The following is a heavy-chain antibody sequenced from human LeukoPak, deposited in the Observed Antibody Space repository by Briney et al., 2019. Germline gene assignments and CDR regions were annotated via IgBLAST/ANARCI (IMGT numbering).Heavy chain of an antibody. CDR3: VKDLGSAITSALALDV. D-gene: IGHD2-15*01. Sequence: GGSLRLSCAASGFTFSSYSMNWVRQAPGKGLEWVAVISYDGSNKYYADSVKGRFTISRDNRKNLLHLQMNSLRPDDSAVYYCVKDLGSAITSALALDVWGQGTTVTVSS. CDR2: ISYDGSNK. J-gene: IGHJ6*02. V-gene: IGHV3-30*18. CDR1: GFTFSSYS.